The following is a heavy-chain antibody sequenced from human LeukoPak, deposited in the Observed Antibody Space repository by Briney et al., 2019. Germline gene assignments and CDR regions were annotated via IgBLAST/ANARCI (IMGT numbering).Heavy chain of an antibody. CDR2: FYHGGST. V-gene: IGHV4-39*07. J-gene: IGHJ3*02. D-gene: IGHD7-27*01. Sequence: SETLSLTCTVSGVSISSSNSYWGWIRQPPGKGLEWIGTFYHGGSTYYNPSLKSRVTISVDTSKNQFSLKLSSVTAADTAVYYCARGTGHDDAFDIWGQGTMVTVSS. CDR3: ARGTGHDDAFDI. CDR1: GVSISSSNSY.